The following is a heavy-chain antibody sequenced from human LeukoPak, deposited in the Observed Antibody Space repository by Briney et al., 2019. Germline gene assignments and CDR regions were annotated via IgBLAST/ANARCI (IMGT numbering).Heavy chain of an antibody. CDR3: ARDYGDYRYYYGMDV. V-gene: IGHV3-21*01. D-gene: IGHD4-17*01. CDR1: GFTFSSYS. J-gene: IGHJ6*02. CDR2: ISSSSYI. Sequence: GGSLRLSCSASGFTFSSYSMNWVRQAPGKGLEWVSSISSSSYIYYADSVKGRFTISRDNAKNSLYLQMNSLRAEDTAVYYCARDYGDYRYYYGMDVWGQGTTVTVSS.